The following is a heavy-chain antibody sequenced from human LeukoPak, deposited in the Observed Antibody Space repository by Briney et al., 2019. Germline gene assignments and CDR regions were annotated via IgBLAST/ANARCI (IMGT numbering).Heavy chain of an antibody. V-gene: IGHV4-39*07. CDR3: AREYYYDSSGYPYYFDY. Sequence: PSETLSLTCTASDDSISSSSYYWGWIRQPPGKGLEWIGSIYYSGRTFYNPSLKSRVTISVDTSKKQFSLNLSSVTAADTAVYYCAREYYYDSSGYPYYFDYWGQGTLVTVSS. D-gene: IGHD3-22*01. J-gene: IGHJ4*02. CDR1: DDSISSSSYY. CDR2: IYYSGRT.